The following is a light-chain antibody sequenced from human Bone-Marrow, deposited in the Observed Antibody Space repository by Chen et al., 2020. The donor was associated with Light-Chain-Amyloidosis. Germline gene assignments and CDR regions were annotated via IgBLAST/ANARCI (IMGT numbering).Light chain of an antibody. CDR1: DIVSKS. CDR2: DNT. J-gene: IGLJ2*01. CDR3: RGFFSVSDDRMV. Sequence: SYELIQPPSVSVAPGQTATISRGGDDIVSKSVQWYQQKSGLAPIVVVYDNTGRPSGIPRRFSGANSGNVATLTITGVEAGDEADYYCRGFFSVSDDRMVFGSGTRLTVL. V-gene: IGLV3-21*02.